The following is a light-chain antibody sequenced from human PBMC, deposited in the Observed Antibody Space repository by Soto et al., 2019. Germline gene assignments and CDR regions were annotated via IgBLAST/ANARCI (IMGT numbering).Light chain of an antibody. J-gene: IGKJ4*01. CDR1: QSLLGSDGKTY. CDR2: EVS. CDR3: MQSVQFPRT. V-gene: IGKV2D-29*01. Sequence: DIAMTQTQLSLSVTPGQPASISCKSSQSLLGSDGKTYLSWYLQKTGHTPQLLIFEVSNHFSGVSDRFSGSGSGTDFTLKISRVEAEDVAVYYCMQSVQFPRTFGGGTKVDIK.